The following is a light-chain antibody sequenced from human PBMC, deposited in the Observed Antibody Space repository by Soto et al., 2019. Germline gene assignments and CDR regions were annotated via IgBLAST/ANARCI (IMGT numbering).Light chain of an antibody. CDR2: DVT. J-gene: IGLJ2*01. Sequence: QSALTQPRSVSGSPGQSVTISCTGTSSDVGGYNYVSWYQQHPGKPPKLMIYDVTRRPSGVPDRFSGSKFGNTASLTISGLQAEDEADYYCCSYAGSYTVIFGGGTQLTVL. V-gene: IGLV2-11*01. CDR1: SSDVGGYNY. CDR3: CSYAGSYTVI.